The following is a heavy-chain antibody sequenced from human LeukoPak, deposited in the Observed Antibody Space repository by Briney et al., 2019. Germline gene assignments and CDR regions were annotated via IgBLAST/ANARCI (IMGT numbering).Heavy chain of an antibody. V-gene: IGHV1-2*02. CDR2: INPNSGGT. CDR1: GCTFTGYY. CDR3: ARDLGFKPSSSDY. D-gene: IGHD1-14*01. Sequence: ASVKVSCKASGCTFTGYYMHWVRQAPGQGLEWMGWINPNSGGTNYEQKFQGRVTMTRDTSISTAYMGLSRLRSDDTAVYYCARDLGFKPSSSDYWGQGTLVTVSS. J-gene: IGHJ4*02.